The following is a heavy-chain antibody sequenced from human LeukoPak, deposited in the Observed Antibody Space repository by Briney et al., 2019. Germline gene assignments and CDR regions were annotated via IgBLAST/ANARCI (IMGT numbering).Heavy chain of an antibody. CDR1: GGSFSGYY. CDR3: ARGRQDVTMIVVAMTAVSYYLDV. Sequence: SETLSLTCAVYGGSFSGYYWTWIRQTPEKGLEWIGEMNPSGSTNYNPSLKSRVTISVDTSKNQFSLELSSVTAADTAVYYCARGRQDVTMIVVAMTAVSYYLDVWGKGTTVTVS. J-gene: IGHJ6*03. V-gene: IGHV4-34*01. D-gene: IGHD3-22*01. CDR2: MNPSGST.